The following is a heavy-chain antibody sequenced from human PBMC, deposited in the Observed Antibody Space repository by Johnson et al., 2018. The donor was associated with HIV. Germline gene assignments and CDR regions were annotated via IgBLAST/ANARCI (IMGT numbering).Heavy chain of an antibody. J-gene: IGHJ3*02. CDR3: AKEPEYI. CDR1: GFTFDDYG. CDR2: ISGSGGNT. Sequence: ESGGGVVRPGGSLRLSCAASGFTFDDYGMNWVRQAPGKGLEWVSTISGSGGNTYYADSVTGRFTISRDNSKNTLYLQMNSLRAEDTAVYYCAKEPEYIWGQGTMVTVSS. V-gene: IGHV3-23*01.